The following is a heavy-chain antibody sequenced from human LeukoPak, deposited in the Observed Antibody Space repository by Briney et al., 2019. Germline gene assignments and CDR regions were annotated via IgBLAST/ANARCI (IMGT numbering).Heavy chain of an antibody. CDR2: ISYDGSNK. Sequence: PGRSLRLSCAVSGFTFSSYAMHWVRQAPGKGLEWVAVISYDGSNKYHADSVKGRFTISRDNSKNTLYLQMNSLRAEDTAVFYCARGVFHPFYYHYYLDVWGKGTTVTVSS. J-gene: IGHJ6*03. CDR3: ARGVFHPFYYHYYLDV. V-gene: IGHV3-30*04. CDR1: GFTFSSYA.